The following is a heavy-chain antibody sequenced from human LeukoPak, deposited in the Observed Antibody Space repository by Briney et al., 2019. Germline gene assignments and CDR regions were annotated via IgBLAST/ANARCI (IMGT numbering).Heavy chain of an antibody. CDR2: INHSGST. V-gene: IGHV4-34*01. Sequence: SETLSLTCAVYGGSFSGYYWSWIRQPPGKGLEWFGEINHSGSTNYNPSLKGRVTISVDTSKNQFSLKLSSVTAADTAVYYCAREGVDSSGYLYYFDYWGQGTLVTVSS. CDR1: GGSFSGYY. CDR3: AREGVDSSGYLYYFDY. D-gene: IGHD3-22*01. J-gene: IGHJ4*02.